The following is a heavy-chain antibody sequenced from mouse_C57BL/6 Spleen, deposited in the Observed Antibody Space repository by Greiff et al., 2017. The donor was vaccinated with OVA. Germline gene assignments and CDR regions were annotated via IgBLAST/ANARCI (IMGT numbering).Heavy chain of an antibody. V-gene: IGHV5-17*01. Sequence: EVMLVESGGGLVKPGGSLKLSCAASGFTFSDYGMHWVRQAPEKGLEWVAYISSGSSTIYYADTVKGRFTISRDNAKNTLFLQMTSLRSEDTAMYDCARRRSYGSSYGYFDVWGTGTTVTVSS. CDR2: ISSGSSTI. D-gene: IGHD1-1*01. CDR1: GFTFSDYG. CDR3: ARRRSYGSSYGYFDV. J-gene: IGHJ1*03.